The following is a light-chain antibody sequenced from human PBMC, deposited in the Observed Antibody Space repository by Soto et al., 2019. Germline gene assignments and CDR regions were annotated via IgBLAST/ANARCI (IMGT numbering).Light chain of an antibody. CDR1: NSDVGGYNY. V-gene: IGLV2-14*01. CDR2: DVS. CDR3: SSYTSSSTVV. Sequence: QSALTQPASVSGSPGQSITISCTGTNSDVGGYNYVSWYQQHPGKAPKLMIYDVSNRPSGGSNRFSGSKSGNTASLTISGLQAEDEADYYFSSYTSSSTVVFGGGTKLTVL. J-gene: IGLJ2*01.